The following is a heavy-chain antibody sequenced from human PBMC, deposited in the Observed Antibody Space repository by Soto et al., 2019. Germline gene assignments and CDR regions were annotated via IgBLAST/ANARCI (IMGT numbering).Heavy chain of an antibody. CDR2: ISYDGSNK. J-gene: IGHJ6*02. Sequence: PGGSLRLSCAASGFTFSSYAMHWVRQAPGKGLEWVAVISYDGSNKYYADSVKGRFTISRDNSKNTLYLQMNSLRAEDTAVYCCARDQGGYCSSTSCYSYYYYYGMDVWGQGTTVTVSS. CDR1: GFTFSSYA. V-gene: IGHV3-30-3*01. D-gene: IGHD2-2*03. CDR3: ARDQGGYCSSTSCYSYYYYYGMDV.